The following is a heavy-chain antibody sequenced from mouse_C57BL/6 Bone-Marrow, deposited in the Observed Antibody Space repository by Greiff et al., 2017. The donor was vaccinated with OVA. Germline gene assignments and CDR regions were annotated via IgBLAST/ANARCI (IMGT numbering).Heavy chain of an antibody. CDR1: GFSLTSYG. J-gene: IGHJ3*01. CDR3: AINYDSWFAY. CDR2: IWSGGST. D-gene: IGHD2-4*01. Sequence: VKLQESGPGLVQPSQSLSITCTVSGFSLTSYGVHWVRQSPGKGLEWLGVIWSGGSTDYNAAFISRLSISKDNSKSQVFFKMNSLQADDTAIYYCAINYDSWFAYWGQGTLVTVSA. V-gene: IGHV2-2*01.